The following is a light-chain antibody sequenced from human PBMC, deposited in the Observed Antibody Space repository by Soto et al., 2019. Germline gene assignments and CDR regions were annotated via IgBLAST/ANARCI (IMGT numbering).Light chain of an antibody. V-gene: IGKV3-20*01. CDR3: QQYGSSPPRIT. CDR1: QSVSSSN. CDR2: GAS. J-gene: IGKJ5*01. Sequence: EIVLTQSPGTLSLSPGERATLSCRASQSVSSSNLAWYQQKPGQAPRLLIYGASSRATGIPDRFSGSGSATDFTLTISRLEPEDFAVYYCQQYGSSPPRITFGQGTRLEIK.